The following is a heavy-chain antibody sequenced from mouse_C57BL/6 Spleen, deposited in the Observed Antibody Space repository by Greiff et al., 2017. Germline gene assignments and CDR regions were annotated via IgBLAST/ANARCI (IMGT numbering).Heavy chain of an antibody. Sequence: QVQLKESGAELARPGASVKLSCKASGYTFTSYGISWVKQRTGQGLEWIGEIYPRSGNTYYNEKFKGKATLTADKSSSTAYMELRSLTSEDSAVYFCAREDYYDGSPYLYDAMDYWGQGTSVTVSS. J-gene: IGHJ4*01. CDR1: GYTFTSYG. D-gene: IGHD1-1*01. CDR2: IYPRSGNT. CDR3: AREDYYDGSPYLYDAMDY. V-gene: IGHV1-81*01.